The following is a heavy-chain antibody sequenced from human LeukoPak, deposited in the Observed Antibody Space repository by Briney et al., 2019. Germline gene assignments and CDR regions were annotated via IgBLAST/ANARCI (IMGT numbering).Heavy chain of an antibody. CDR3: ARVGSLRWTQFDY. V-gene: IGHV1-69*04. CDR2: IIPILGIA. J-gene: IGHJ4*02. Sequence: SVKVSCKASGGTFSSYAISWVRQAPGQGPEWMGRIIPILGIANYAQKFQGRVTITADKSTSTAYMELSSLRSEDTAVYYCARVGSLRWTQFDYWGQGTLVTVSS. CDR1: GGTFSSYA. D-gene: IGHD4-23*01.